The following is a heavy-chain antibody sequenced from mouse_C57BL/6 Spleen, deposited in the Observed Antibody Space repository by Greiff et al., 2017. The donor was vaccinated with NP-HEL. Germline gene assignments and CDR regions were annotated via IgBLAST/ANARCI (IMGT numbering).Heavy chain of an antibody. D-gene: IGHD2-10*01. CDR2: IHPNSGST. V-gene: IGHV1-64*01. Sequence: VQLQQPGAELVKPGASVKLSCKASGYTFTSYWMHWVKQRPGQGLEWIGMIHPNSGSTNYNEKFKSKATLTVDKSSSTAYMQLSSLTSEDSAVYYCARSASYSGYYFDYWGQGTTLTVSS. CDR3: ARSASYSGYYFDY. CDR1: GYTFTSYW. J-gene: IGHJ2*01.